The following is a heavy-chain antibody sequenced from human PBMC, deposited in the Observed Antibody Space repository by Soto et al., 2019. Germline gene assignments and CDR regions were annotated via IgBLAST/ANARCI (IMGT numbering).Heavy chain of an antibody. CDR1: GGSISSIIYY. J-gene: IGHJ6*02. CDR3: VKDFGVVITYYYGMDV. Sequence: SETLSLTCTVSGGSISSIIYYWGWIRQPPGKGLEWIGSIYYSGSTYYNPSLKSRVTISVDTSKNQFSLKLSSVTAADTAVYYCVKDFGVVITYYYGMDVWGQGTTVTVSS. D-gene: IGHD3-3*01. CDR2: IYYSGST. V-gene: IGHV4-39*01.